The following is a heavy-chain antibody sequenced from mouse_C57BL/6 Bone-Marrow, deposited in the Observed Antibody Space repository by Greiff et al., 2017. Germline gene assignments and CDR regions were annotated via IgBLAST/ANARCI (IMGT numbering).Heavy chain of an antibody. CDR3: ARCSRVYYYARDY. V-gene: IGHV1-12*01. D-gene: IGHD1-1*01. J-gene: IGHJ4*01. CDR1: GYTFTSYN. CDR2: IYPGNGDT. Sequence: VQLQQSGAELVRPGASVKMSCKASGYTFTSYNMPWVKQTPRQGLEWIGAIYPGNGDTSYNQKFKGKATLTVDKSSSTAYMQPSSLTSEDSAVYFCARCSRVYYYARDYWGQGTSVTVSS.